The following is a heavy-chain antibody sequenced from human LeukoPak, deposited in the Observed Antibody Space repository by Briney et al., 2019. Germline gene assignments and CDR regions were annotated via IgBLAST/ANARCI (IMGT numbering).Heavy chain of an antibody. CDR2: IYYSGST. V-gene: IGHV4-39*07. CDR3: AKTTVAGKGYYFDY. D-gene: IGHD4-23*01. Sequence: SETLSLTCTVSGGSISNTDNFWGWIRQPPGKGLEWIGTIYYSGSTYYNPSLKSRVTISVDTSKNQFSLKLSSVTAADTAVYYCAKTTVAGKGYYFDYWGQGTLVTVSS. J-gene: IGHJ4*02. CDR1: GGSISNTDNF.